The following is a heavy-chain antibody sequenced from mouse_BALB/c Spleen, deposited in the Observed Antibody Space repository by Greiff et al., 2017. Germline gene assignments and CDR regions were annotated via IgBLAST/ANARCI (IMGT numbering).Heavy chain of an antibody. CDR1: GYSFTSYW. CDR3: TRGDYGYDGYYFDY. D-gene: IGHD2-2*01. CDR2: IYPGNSDT. Sequence: VQLQQSGTVLARPGASVKMSCKASGYSFTSYWMHWVKQRPGQGLEWIGAIYPGNSDTSYNQKFKGKAKLTAVTSASTAYMELSSLTNEDSAVYYCTRGDYGYDGYYFDYWGQGTTLTVSS. J-gene: IGHJ2*01. V-gene: IGHV1-5*01.